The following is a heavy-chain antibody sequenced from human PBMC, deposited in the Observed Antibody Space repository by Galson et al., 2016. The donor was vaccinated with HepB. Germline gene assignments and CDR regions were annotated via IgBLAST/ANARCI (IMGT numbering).Heavy chain of an antibody. CDR1: GYTFTRYY. J-gene: IGHJ4*02. CDR3: ARDLITATRDV. CDR2: INPTGGTA. Sequence: SVKVSCKASGYTFTRYYMHWVRQAPGQGLEWMGMINPTGGTASYAQNFQGRVTMTRDTSTSTVYMELSSLRSEDTAVYYCARDLITATRDVWGQGTLVTVSS. V-gene: IGHV1-46*01. D-gene: IGHD1-7*01.